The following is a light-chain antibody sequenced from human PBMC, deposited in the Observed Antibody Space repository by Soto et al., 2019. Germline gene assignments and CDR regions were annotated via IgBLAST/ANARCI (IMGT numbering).Light chain of an antibody. CDR3: QQYNIGPLT. Sequence: EIGFAQFPGTLSLSPGERATPSCKARQNISSTYLAWYQQRPGQAPSLLIYGASPRPTGIPARFSGSGCGTEFTLTISSLQPEDFATYFCQQYNIGPLTFGQGTKVDIK. CDR1: QNISSTY. CDR2: GAS. V-gene: IGKV3-15*01. J-gene: IGKJ1*01.